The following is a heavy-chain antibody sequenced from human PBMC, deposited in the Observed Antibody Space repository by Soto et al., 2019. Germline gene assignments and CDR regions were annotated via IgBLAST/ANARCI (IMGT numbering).Heavy chain of an antibody. J-gene: IGHJ4*02. V-gene: IGHV3-23*01. CDR2: ISGSGGST. Sequence: SRVRQKKRKGLEWVSAISGSGGSTYYADSVKGRFTISRDNSKNTLYLQMNSLRAEDTAVYYCSSPPIDSGSYYRVPAYLGQGTLVTGSS. CDR3: SSPPIDSGSYYRVPAY. D-gene: IGHD1-26*01.